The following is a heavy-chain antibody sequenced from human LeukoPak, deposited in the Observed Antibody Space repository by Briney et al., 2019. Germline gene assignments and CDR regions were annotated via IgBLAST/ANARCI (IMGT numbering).Heavy chain of an antibody. CDR2: IYYSGST. J-gene: IGHJ5*02. D-gene: IGHD3-10*01. CDR3: ARQRGVGTSIDP. Sequence: SETLSLTCTVSGGSISSYYWSWIRQPPGKGLEWIGYIYYSGSTNYNPSLKSRVTISVDTSKNQFSLKLSSVTAADTAVYYCARQRGVGTSIDPWGQGTLVTVSS. V-gene: IGHV4-59*08. CDR1: GGSISSYY.